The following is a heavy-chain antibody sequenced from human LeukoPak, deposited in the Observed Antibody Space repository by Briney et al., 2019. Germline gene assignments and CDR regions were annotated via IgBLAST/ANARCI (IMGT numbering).Heavy chain of an antibody. Sequence: PGGSLRLSCAASGFTFSSYAMSWVRQAPGKGLEWVSGISGSGGSTYYVDSVRGRFTISRDNSKNTLYLQMNSLRAEDTAVYYCAKAAYDSPRYYFDYWGQGTLVTVSS. J-gene: IGHJ4*02. CDR1: GFTFSSYA. V-gene: IGHV3-23*01. CDR3: AKAAYDSPRYYFDY. CDR2: ISGSGGST. D-gene: IGHD3-22*01.